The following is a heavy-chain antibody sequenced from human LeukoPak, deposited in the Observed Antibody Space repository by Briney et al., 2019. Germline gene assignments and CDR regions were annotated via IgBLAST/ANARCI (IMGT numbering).Heavy chain of an antibody. Sequence: PGGSLRLSCAASGITFSHYAMNWVRQAPGKGLEWVSSISSSSNYIYYANSMKGRFTISRDNAKNSLYLQMNSLRAEDTAMYYCARGSDYYDSSGYYQDAFDIWGQGTMVTVSS. D-gene: IGHD3-22*01. V-gene: IGHV3-21*01. CDR3: ARGSDYYDSSGYYQDAFDI. CDR1: GITFSHYA. J-gene: IGHJ3*02. CDR2: ISSSSNYI.